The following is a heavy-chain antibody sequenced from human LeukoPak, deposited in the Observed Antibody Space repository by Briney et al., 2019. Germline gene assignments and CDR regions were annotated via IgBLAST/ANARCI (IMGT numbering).Heavy chain of an antibody. V-gene: IGHV4-4*02. CDR3: ARDQGQLWSDWFDP. Sequence: SETLSLTCTVSGGSMRSSNWWIWVRQPPGKGLEWIGEISHRGSTNYNPSLKSRVTISIDKSKNQFSLKLTSVTAADTAVYYCARDQGQLWSDWFDPWGQGTLVTVSS. CDR2: ISHRGST. CDR1: GGSMRSSNW. J-gene: IGHJ5*02. D-gene: IGHD3-10*02.